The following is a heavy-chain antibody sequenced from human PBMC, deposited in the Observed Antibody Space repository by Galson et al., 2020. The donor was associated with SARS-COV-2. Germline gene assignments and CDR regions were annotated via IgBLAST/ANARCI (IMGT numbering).Heavy chain of an antibody. CDR3: ARASVDIVARVRFDP. CDR1: GGSISSGGYY. J-gene: IGHJ5*02. CDR2: IYYSGST. D-gene: IGHD5-12*01. Sequence: ASETLSLTFTVSGGSISSGGYYWSWIRQHPGKGLEWIGYIYYSGSTYYNPSLKSRVTISVDTSKNQFSLKLSSVTAADTAVYYCARASVDIVARVRFDPWGQGTLVTVSS. V-gene: IGHV4-31*03.